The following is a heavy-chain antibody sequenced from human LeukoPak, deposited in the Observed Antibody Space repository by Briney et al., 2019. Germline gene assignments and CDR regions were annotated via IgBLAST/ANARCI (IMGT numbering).Heavy chain of an antibody. CDR3: ATSGYSSSWYSPGMFDR. J-gene: IGHJ5*02. D-gene: IGHD6-13*01. Sequence: SETLSLTCTVSGGSISSSSYYWGWIRQPPGKGLEWIGSIYYSGSTYYNPSLKSRVTISVDTSKNQFSLKLSSVTAADTAVYYCATSGYSSSWYSPGMFDRWGQGTLVTVSS. CDR1: GGSISSSSYY. V-gene: IGHV4-39*01. CDR2: IYYSGST.